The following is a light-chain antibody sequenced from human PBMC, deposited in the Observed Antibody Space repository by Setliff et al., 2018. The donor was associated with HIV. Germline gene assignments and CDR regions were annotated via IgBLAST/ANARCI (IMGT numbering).Light chain of an antibody. Sequence: QSVLAQPRSVSGSPGQSVTISCTGTTSDVGGYNFVSWYQHHPGKAPKLMIYDVIKRPSGVPDRFSGSKSGNTASLTISGPQAEDEADYYCCSYAGSHTFVFGTGTKVTVL. V-gene: IGLV2-11*01. CDR3: CSYAGSHTFV. CDR2: DVI. CDR1: TSDVGGYNF. J-gene: IGLJ1*01.